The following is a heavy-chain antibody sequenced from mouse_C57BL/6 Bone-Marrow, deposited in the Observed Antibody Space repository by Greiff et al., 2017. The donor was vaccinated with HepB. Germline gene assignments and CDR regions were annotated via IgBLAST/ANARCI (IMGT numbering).Heavy chain of an antibody. CDR3: ARESNRWYFDV. CDR2: INPSSGYT. V-gene: IGHV1-4*01. CDR1: GYTFTSYT. Sequence: VQLQQSGAELARPGASVKMSCKASGYTFTSYTMHWVKQRPGQGLEWIGYINPSSGYTKYNQKFKDKATLTADKSSSTAYMQLSSLTSEDSAVYYCARESNRWYFDVWGTGTTVTVSS. D-gene: IGHD2-5*01. J-gene: IGHJ1*03.